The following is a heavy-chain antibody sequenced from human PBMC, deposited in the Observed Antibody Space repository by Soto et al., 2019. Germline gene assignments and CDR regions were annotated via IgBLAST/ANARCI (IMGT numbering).Heavy chain of an antibody. Sequence: GGSLRLSCAASGFTFSSYAMYWIRQAPGKGLEWVSGMSGSGGTTYYAESVKGRFTISRENSKNSLYLQLNSLRAEDTAVYYCAKDFLGAAVAAEFGFWGRGTLVTVSS. J-gene: IGHJ4*02. CDR1: GFTFSSYA. D-gene: IGHD6-19*01. CDR2: MSGSGGTT. CDR3: AKDFLGAAVAAEFGF. V-gene: IGHV3-23*01.